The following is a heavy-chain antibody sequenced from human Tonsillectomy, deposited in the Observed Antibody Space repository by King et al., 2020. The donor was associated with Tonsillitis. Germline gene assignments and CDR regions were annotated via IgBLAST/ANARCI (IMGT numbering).Heavy chain of an antibody. D-gene: IGHD4-23*01. CDR3: AKDDYGGILAY. Sequence: VQLVESGGGVVQPGGSLRLSCAASGFMFDDYVMHWVRQAPGKGLEWVSLISGDGDSTYYADSVKGRFTISRDNRKKSLYLQMNSLRSEVTALYYCAKDDYGGILAYWGQGTLVTVSS. V-gene: IGHV3-43*02. CDR1: GFMFDDYV. J-gene: IGHJ4*02. CDR2: ISGDGDST.